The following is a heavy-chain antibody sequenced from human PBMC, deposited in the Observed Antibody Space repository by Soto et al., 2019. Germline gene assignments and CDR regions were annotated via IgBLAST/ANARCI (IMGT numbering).Heavy chain of an antibody. CDR1: GYTFTSYG. J-gene: IGHJ6*02. D-gene: IGHD2-15*01. CDR2: ISAYNGNT. Sequence: ASVKVSCKASGYTFTSYGISWVRQAPGQGLEWMGWISAYNGNTNYAQKLQGRVTMTTDTSTSTAYMELRSLRSDDTAVYYCARVGGCSGGSCYSLDYYYGMDVWGQGTTVTV. V-gene: IGHV1-18*01. CDR3: ARVGGCSGGSCYSLDYYYGMDV.